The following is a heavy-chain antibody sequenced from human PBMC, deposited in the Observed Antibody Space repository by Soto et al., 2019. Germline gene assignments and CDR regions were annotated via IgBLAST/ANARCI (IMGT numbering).Heavy chain of an antibody. J-gene: IGHJ4*02. Sequence: SGPTLVNPTQTLTLTCTFSGFSLSTSGMCVSWIRQPPGKALEWLARIDWDDDKYYSTSLKTRLTISKDTSKNQVVLTMTNMDPVDTATYYCARIPPTYYYGSSGYYYFDYWGQGTLVTVSS. D-gene: IGHD3-22*01. CDR2: IDWDDDK. V-gene: IGHV2-70*11. CDR3: ARIPPTYYYGSSGYYYFDY. CDR1: GFSLSTSGMC.